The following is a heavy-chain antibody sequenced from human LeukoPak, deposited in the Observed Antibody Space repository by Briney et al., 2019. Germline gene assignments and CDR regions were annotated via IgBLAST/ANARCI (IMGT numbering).Heavy chain of an antibody. CDR1: GFTFSSYA. CDR2: VSYEGTNK. CDR3: ARGPSYSSGWYSGRWFDP. Sequence: GRSLRLSCAASGFTFSSYAMHWVRQAPGKGLGWVAVVSYEGTNKYYADSVKGRFTISRDNSKNTLYLQKNSLRAEDTAMYYCARGPSYSSGWYSGRWFDPWGQGTLVTVSS. J-gene: IGHJ5*02. D-gene: IGHD6-19*01. V-gene: IGHV3-30-3*01.